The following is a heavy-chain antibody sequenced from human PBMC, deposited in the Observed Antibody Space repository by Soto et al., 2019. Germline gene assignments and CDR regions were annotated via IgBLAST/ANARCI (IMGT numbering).Heavy chain of an antibody. CDR3: ERSLDY. Sequence: PVGSLRLSCAASVFTFSTYWMDWVRQAPGKGLEWVANINQDGSEKHYVDSVKGRFTISRDNAKNSLYLQMSSLTAEDSALYYCERSLDYWGQGTRVTVSS. J-gene: IGHJ4*02. V-gene: IGHV3-7*01. CDR1: VFTFSTYW. CDR2: INQDGSEK.